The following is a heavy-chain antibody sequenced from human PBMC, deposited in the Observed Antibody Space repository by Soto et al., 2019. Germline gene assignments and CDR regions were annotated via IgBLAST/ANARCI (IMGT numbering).Heavy chain of an antibody. V-gene: IGHV4-39*01. D-gene: IGHD2-2*01. CDR3: ARHEYQLLFSRFWFDP. CDR1: GGSISSSSYY. Sequence: NPSETLSLTCTVSGGSISSSSYYWGWIRQPPGKGLEWIGSIYYSGSTYYNPSLKSRVTISVDTSKNQFSLKLSSVTAADTAVYYCARHEYQLLFSRFWFDPWGQGTLVTVSS. CDR2: IYYSGST. J-gene: IGHJ5*02.